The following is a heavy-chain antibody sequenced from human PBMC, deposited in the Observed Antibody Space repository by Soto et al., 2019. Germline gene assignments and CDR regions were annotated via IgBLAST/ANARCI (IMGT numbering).Heavy chain of an antibody. V-gene: IGHV4-61*01. CDR2: IYYSGST. D-gene: IGHD2-2*01. J-gene: IGHJ6*02. Sequence: SETLSLTCTVSGGSVSSGSYFWSWIRQPPGKGLEWIGYIYYSGSTNYNPSLKSRVTISVDTSKNQFPLKLSSVTAADTAVYYCARDGYEDIVVVPAAIGGMDVWGQGTTVTVSS. CDR3: ARDGYEDIVVVPAAIGGMDV. CDR1: GGSVSSGSYF.